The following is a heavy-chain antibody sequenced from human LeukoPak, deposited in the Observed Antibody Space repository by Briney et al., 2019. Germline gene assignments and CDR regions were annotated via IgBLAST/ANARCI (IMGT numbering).Heavy chain of an antibody. J-gene: IGHJ4*02. CDR3: ARENCSGGSCYSYYFDY. CDR2: ISSSGSTI. D-gene: IGHD2-15*01. Sequence: NPGGSLRLSCAASGFTFSSYEMNWVRQAPGKWLEWVSYISSSGSTIYYADSVKGRFTISRDNAKNSLYLQMNSLRAEDTVVYYCARENCSGGSCYSYYFDYWGQGTLVTVSS. CDR1: GFTFSSYE. V-gene: IGHV3-48*03.